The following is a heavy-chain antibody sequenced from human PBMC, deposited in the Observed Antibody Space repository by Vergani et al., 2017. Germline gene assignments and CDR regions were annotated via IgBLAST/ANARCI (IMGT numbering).Heavy chain of an antibody. CDR2: IYHSGST. CDR3: ARFLAYCGGDCYPYYYGMDV. CDR1: GGSISSSNW. D-gene: IGHD2-21*02. V-gene: IGHV4-4*02. Sequence: QVQLQESGPGLVKPSGTLSLTCAVSGGSISSSNWWSWVRQPPGKGLEWIGEIYHSGSTNYNPSLKSRVTISVDKSKNQFSLKLSSVTAADTAVYYCARFLAYCGGDCYPYYYGMDVWGQGTTVTVSS. J-gene: IGHJ6*02.